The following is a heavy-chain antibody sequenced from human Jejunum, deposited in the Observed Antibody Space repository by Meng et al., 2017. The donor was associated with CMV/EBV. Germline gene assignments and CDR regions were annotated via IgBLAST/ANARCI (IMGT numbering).Heavy chain of an antibody. CDR3: ARGTPGRSYSDY. Sequence: QVQLVQFGSELKKPGASVKVSRKASRYPFTSYDINWVRQATGQGLEWLGWFVNNVDTYSAQKFQGRVTMTTDTHTSTAFMELRSLRSDDTAVYYCARGTPGRSYSDYWGQGTLVTVSS. V-gene: IGHV1-18*01. CDR2: FVNNVDT. D-gene: IGHD3-10*01. J-gene: IGHJ4*02. CDR1: RYPFTSYD.